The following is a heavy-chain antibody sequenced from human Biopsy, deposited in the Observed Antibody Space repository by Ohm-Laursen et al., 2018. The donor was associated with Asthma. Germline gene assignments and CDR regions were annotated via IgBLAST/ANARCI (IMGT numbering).Heavy chain of an antibody. V-gene: IGHV3-23*01. CDR3: AKDRSGTWYGFDY. Sequence: SLRLSCAASGFTFRAHAMSWVRQAPGKRLEWVSTISGNSGITYYADSVKGRFTISRDNSQNTLYLHMDSLSAEDTAVYYCAKDRSGTWYGFDYWGQGTLVTVSS. CDR2: ISGNSGIT. J-gene: IGHJ4*02. D-gene: IGHD6-13*01. CDR1: GFTFRAHA.